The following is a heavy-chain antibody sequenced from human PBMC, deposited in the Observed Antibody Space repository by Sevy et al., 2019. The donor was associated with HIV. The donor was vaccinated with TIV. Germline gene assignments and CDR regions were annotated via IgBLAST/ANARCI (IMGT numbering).Heavy chain of an antibody. CDR2: IKSKTDAATR. Sequence: GGCLRLSCAASGFTFSEAWMSWVRQAPGKGLEWVGRIKSKTDAATRDFAAPMRGRFSISRDDSANTVYLVMNNLKPEDTGVYYCAAGTGTSDFDYWGQGTLVTVSS. CDR1: GFTFSEAW. V-gene: IGHV3-15*01. CDR3: AAGTGTSDFDY. J-gene: IGHJ4*02. D-gene: IGHD1-7*01.